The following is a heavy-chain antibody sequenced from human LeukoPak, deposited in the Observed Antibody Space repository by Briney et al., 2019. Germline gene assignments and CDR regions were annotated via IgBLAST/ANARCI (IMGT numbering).Heavy chain of an antibody. CDR2: ISAYNGDT. Sequence: ASVKVSCKASGYTFTSYGISWVRQAPGQGLEWMGWISAYNGDTNYAQKLQGRVTMTTDTSTSTAYMELRSLRSNDTAVYYCARDEQVGAFVGGDYWGQGTLVTVSS. J-gene: IGHJ4*02. CDR3: ARDEQVGAFVGGDY. V-gene: IGHV1-18*01. CDR1: GYTFTSYG. D-gene: IGHD1-26*01.